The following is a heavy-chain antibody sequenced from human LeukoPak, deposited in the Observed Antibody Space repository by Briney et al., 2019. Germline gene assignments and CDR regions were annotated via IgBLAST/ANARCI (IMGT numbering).Heavy chain of an antibody. CDR3: ARPLERWELAFDY. V-gene: IGHV3-11*01. CDR2: ISSSGSTI. D-gene: IGHD3-10*01. CDR1: GFTFSDYY. J-gene: IGHJ4*02. Sequence: GGSLRLSCAASGFTFSDYYMSWIRQAPGKGLEWVSYISSSGSTIYYADSVKGRFTISRDNAKNSLYLQMNSLRAEDTAVYYCARPLERWELAFDYWGQGTLVTVSS.